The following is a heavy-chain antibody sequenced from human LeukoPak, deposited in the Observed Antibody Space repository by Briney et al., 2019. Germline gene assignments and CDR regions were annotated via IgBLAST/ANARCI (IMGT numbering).Heavy chain of an antibody. Sequence: PSETLPLTCAVYGGSFSGYYWSWIRQPPGKGLEWIGEINHSGSTNYNPSLKSRVTISVDTSKNQFSLKLSSVTAADTAVYYCARGKLRGYSYGANWFDPWGQGTLVTVSS. J-gene: IGHJ5*02. CDR2: INHSGST. D-gene: IGHD5-18*01. V-gene: IGHV4-34*01. CDR3: ARGKLRGYSYGANWFDP. CDR1: GGSFSGYY.